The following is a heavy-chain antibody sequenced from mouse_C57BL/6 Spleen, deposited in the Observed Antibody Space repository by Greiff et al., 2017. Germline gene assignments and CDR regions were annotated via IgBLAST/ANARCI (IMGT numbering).Heavy chain of an antibody. Sequence: VQLQQSGPELVKPGASVKISCKASGYAFSSSWMNWVKQRPGQGLEWIGRIYPGDGDTNYNGKFKGKATLTADKSSSTAYMQLSSLTSEDSAVXCCARDTTVVFDYWGQGTTLTVSS. D-gene: IGHD1-1*01. J-gene: IGHJ2*01. CDR3: ARDTTVVFDY. V-gene: IGHV1-82*01. CDR2: IYPGDGDT. CDR1: GYAFSSSW.